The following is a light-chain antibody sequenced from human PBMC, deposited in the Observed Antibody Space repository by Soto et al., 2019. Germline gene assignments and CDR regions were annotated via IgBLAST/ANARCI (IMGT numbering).Light chain of an antibody. V-gene: IGLV2-14*03. CDR3: SSYTSSSTPYV. Sequence: QSVLTHPASVSGSPGQSITISCTGTSSDVGGYDYVSWYQHHPGKAPKLMIFDVSKRPSGVSNRFSGSKSANTATLTISGLQAEDEADYYCSSYTSSSTPYVFGTGTKVTVL. CDR2: DVS. CDR1: SSDVGGYDY. J-gene: IGLJ1*01.